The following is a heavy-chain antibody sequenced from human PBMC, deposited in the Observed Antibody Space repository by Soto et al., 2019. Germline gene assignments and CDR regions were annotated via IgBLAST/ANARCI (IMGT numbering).Heavy chain of an antibody. V-gene: IGHV4-39*01. J-gene: IGHJ6*02. CDR3: ARLVAVAGTGYYYGMDV. Sequence: SETLSLTCTVSGGSISSSSYYWGWIRQPPGQGLEWLGSIYYSGSTYYNPALKSRVTISADASTNQFSLKQSYVTAADTAADYCARLVAVAGTGYYYGMDVWGPGTTVTVSS. D-gene: IGHD6-19*01. CDR2: IYYSGST. CDR1: GGSISSSSYY.